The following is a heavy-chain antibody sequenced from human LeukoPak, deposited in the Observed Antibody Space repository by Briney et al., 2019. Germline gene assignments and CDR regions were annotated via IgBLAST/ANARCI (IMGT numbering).Heavy chain of an antibody. CDR2: IYYSGST. D-gene: IGHD6-13*01. J-gene: IGHJ4*02. CDR3: ARLNGNALAAGTVDY. V-gene: IGHV4-39*01. Sequence: PSEALSLTCTVSGGSISSSSYYWGWIRQPPGKGLGWIGSIYYSGSTYYNPSLKSRVTISVDTSKNQFSLKLSSVTAADTAVYYCARLNGNALAAGTVDYWGQGTLVTVSS. CDR1: GGSISSSSYY.